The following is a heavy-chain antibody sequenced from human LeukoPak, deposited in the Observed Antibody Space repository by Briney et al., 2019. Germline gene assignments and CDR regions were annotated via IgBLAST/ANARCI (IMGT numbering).Heavy chain of an antibody. CDR1: GFTVSTNY. CDR3: AREGTTGHGINDQGLDY. V-gene: IGHV3-66*01. D-gene: IGHD4-17*01. J-gene: IGHJ4*02. CDR2: IYSGGGT. Sequence: GGSLRLSCAASGFTVSTNYMSWVRQPPGKGLEWVSVIYSGGGTYYADSAKGRFTISRDNSKNTLYLQMNSLTAEDTAVYYCAREGTTGHGINDQGLDYWGQGTLVTVSS.